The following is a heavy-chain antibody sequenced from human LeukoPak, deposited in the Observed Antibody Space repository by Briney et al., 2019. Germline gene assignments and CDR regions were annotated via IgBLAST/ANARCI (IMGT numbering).Heavy chain of an antibody. CDR3: ATRGDYSDTSGNSYDALDI. V-gene: IGHV4-34*01. J-gene: IGHJ3*02. CDR2: VGHSGSA. CDR1: GGSFSGYY. Sequence: SETLSLTCAVYGGSFSGYYWSWIRQPPGKGLEWIGDVGHSGSADYNPSLKSRVTVSADPSKTQFSLKLTSVTAADTAVYYCATRGDYSDTSGNSYDALDIWGQGTMVTVSS. D-gene: IGHD3-22*01.